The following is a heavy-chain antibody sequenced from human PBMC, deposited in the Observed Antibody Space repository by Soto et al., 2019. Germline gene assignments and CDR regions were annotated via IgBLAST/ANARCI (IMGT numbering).Heavy chain of an antibody. D-gene: IGHD2-15*01. V-gene: IGHV2-5*02. Sequence: QITLKETGPTLVRPTQPLTLTCTFSGFSLSTSGVGVGWIRQPPGKALEWLALIYWDDDKRYSPSLKSRLTITKETPKNQVVLTLTNVDPVDTATYYCAYPGSSEEAFHFWGQGTMVTVSS. CDR1: GFSLSTSGVG. CDR3: AYPGSSEEAFHF. CDR2: IYWDDDK. J-gene: IGHJ3*01.